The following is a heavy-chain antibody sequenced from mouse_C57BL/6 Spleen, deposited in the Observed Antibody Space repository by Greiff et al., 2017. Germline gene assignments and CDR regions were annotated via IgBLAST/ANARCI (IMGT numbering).Heavy chain of an antibody. CDR2: IDPSDSYT. CDR3: ARKYDYRDFDY. CDR1: GYTFTSYW. Sequence: VKLQQPGAELVKPGASVKLSCKASGYTFTSYWMQWVKQRPGWGLEWIGEIDPSDSYTNYNQKFKGKATLTVDTSSSTAYMQLSSLTSEDAAVYYCARKYDYRDFDYWGQGTTLTVSS. D-gene: IGHD2-4*01. V-gene: IGHV1-50*01. J-gene: IGHJ2*01.